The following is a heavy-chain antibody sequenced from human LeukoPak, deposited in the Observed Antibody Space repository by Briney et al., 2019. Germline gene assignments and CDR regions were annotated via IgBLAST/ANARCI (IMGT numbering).Heavy chain of an antibody. CDR2: ISGSGGST. D-gene: IGHD3-9*01. Sequence: GGSLRLSCAASGFTFSSYAMSWVRQAPGKGLEWVSAISGSGGSTYYADSVKGRFTISRDKSKNTLYPQMNSLRAEDTAVYYCAKDRPRLRYFDWLLYAFDYWGQGTLVTVSS. CDR3: AKDRPRLRYFDWLLYAFDY. J-gene: IGHJ4*02. V-gene: IGHV3-23*01. CDR1: GFTFSSYA.